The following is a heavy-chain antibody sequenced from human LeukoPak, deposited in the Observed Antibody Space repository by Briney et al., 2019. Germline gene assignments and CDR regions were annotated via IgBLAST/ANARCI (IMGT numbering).Heavy chain of an antibody. J-gene: IGHJ1*01. V-gene: IGHV4-39*01. CDR1: GGSISSSSYY. CDR3: ARLASSGWSRAKYSQH. D-gene: IGHD6-19*01. Sequence: SETLSLTCTVSGGSISSSSYYWGWIRQPPGKGLEWIGSIYYSGSTYYNPSLKGRVTISVDTSKNQFSLKLSSVTAADTAVYYCARLASSGWSRAKYSQHWGQGTLVTVSS. CDR2: IYYSGST.